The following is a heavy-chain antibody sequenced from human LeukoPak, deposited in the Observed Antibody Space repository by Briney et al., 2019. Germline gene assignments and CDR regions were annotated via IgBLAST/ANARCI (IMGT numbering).Heavy chain of an antibody. D-gene: IGHD3-22*01. CDR1: GFTFSSYW. CDR3: ARLDSSGYCYPFDF. V-gene: IGHV3-74*01. CDR2: INSDGSST. Sequence: GGSLRLSCAASGFTFSSYWMHWVRQAPGKGLVWVSRINSDGSSTSYADSVKGRFTISRDNAKNTLYLQMNSLRAEDTAVYYCARLDSSGYCYPFDFWGQGTLVTVSS. J-gene: IGHJ4*02.